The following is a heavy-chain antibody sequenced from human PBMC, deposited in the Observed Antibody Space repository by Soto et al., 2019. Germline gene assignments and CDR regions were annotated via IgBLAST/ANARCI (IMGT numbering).Heavy chain of an antibody. CDR3: ARGPAAKNWFDT. D-gene: IGHD2-2*01. V-gene: IGHV4-30-4*01. Sequence: TLSLTCTVSGDSIISGDYYLIWIRQPPGKGLEWIGYIYYSGSTYYNPSLKSRVTMSVDTSKNQSSLNLNSVTAADTAVYYCARGPAAKNWFDTWGQGTLVTVSS. CDR1: GDSIISGDYY. CDR2: IYYSGST. J-gene: IGHJ5*02.